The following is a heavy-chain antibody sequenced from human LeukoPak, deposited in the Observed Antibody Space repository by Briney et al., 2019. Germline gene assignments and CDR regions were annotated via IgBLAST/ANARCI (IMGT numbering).Heavy chain of an antibody. D-gene: IGHD3-10*01. CDR3: ARHTGAGITMVRARPYYFDY. V-gene: IGHV4-34*01. CDR1: GGSFSGYY. CDR2: INHSGST. Sequence: SETLSLTCAVYGGSFSGYYWSWIRQPPGKGLKWIGEINHSGSTNYNPSLKSRVTISVDTSKNQFSLKLSSVTAADTAVYYCARHTGAGITMVRARPYYFDYWGQGTLVTVSS. J-gene: IGHJ4*02.